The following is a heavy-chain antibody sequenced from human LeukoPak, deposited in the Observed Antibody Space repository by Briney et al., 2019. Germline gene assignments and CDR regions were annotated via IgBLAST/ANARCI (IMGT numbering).Heavy chain of an antibody. Sequence: GGSLRLSCAVSGFTFSSYAMHWVRQAPGKGLEWVAVISYDGSNKYYADSVKGRFTISRDNSKNTLYLQMNSLRAEGTAVYYCARELGRIVVVITSLDYWGQGTLVTVSS. D-gene: IGHD3-22*01. CDR1: GFTFSSYA. CDR3: ARELGRIVVVITSLDY. CDR2: ISYDGSNK. V-gene: IGHV3-30-3*01. J-gene: IGHJ4*02.